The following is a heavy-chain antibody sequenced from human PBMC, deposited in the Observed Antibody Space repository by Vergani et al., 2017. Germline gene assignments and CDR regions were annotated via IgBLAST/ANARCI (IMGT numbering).Heavy chain of an antibody. Sequence: QVQLVQSGAEVKKPGASVKVSCKASGYTFTSYDINWVRQATGQGLEWMGWMNPNSGNTGYAQKLQGRVTMTTDTSTSTAYMELRSLRSDDTAVYYCARRGLTRLRNWFDPWGQGTLVTVSS. V-gene: IGHV1-8*01. J-gene: IGHJ5*02. CDR3: ARRGLTRLRNWFDP. D-gene: IGHD4-17*01. CDR1: GYTFTSYD. CDR2: MNPNSGNT.